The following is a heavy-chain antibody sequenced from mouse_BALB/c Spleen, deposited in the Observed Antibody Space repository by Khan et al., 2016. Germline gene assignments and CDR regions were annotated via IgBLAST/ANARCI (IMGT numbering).Heavy chain of an antibody. V-gene: IGHV1-7*01. CDR1: GYTFTSYW. CDR3: ANYYGSSYWYFDV. CDR2: INPSTGYT. J-gene: IGHJ1*01. D-gene: IGHD1-1*01. Sequence: QVQLQQSGAELAKPGASVKMSCKASGYTFTSYWMHWVKQRPGQGLEWIGYINPSTGYTEYNQKFEDKATLTADKSSSTAYMQLSSLTSEDSAVYYCANYYGSSYWYFDVWGAGTTVTVSS.